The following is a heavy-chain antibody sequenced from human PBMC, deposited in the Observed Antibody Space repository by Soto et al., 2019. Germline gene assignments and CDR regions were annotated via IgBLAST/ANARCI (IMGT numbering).Heavy chain of an antibody. CDR1: GFTFSSYA. J-gene: IGHJ4*02. CDR2: ISGSDDST. D-gene: IGHD6-6*01. CDR3: AKRSSSSTFDY. V-gene: IGHV3-23*01. Sequence: EVQLLESGGGLVQPGESLRLSCAASGFTFSSYAMSWVRQARGKGLEWVSVISGSDDSTYYADSVKGRFTISRDNSKNTPYLQMNSLRAEDTAVYYCAKRSSSSTFDYWGQGTLVTVSS.